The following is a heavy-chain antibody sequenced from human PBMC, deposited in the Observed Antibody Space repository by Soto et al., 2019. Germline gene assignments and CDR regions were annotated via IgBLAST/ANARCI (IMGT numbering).Heavy chain of an antibody. CDR2: IYYSGST. CDR3: ARHWGTTSASYFGMDV. D-gene: IGHD1-1*01. J-gene: IGHJ6*02. V-gene: IGHV4-59*02. Sequence: SETLSLTCTVSGDSVRNCYWSWIRQPPGKGLEWIGYIYYSGSTDYNPSLRSRVAISVDMSKNQFSLKLSSVTAADTAVYYCARHWGTTSASYFGMDVWGQGTTVTVSS. CDR1: GDSVRNCY.